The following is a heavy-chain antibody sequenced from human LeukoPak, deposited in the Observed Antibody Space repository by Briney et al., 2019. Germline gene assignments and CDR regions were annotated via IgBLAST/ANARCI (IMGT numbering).Heavy chain of an antibody. J-gene: IGHJ4*02. D-gene: IGHD3-22*01. Sequence: GASVKVSCKASGYTFSGYYMHWVRQAPGQGVEWMGWINPNSGATNYAQTLQGRVTMTRDTSISIVYMELSRLRTDDTAVYCCARALRYDDSSGYYAYWGQGTLVTVSS. V-gene: IGHV1-2*02. CDR1: GYTFSGYY. CDR2: INPNSGAT. CDR3: ARALRYDDSSGYYAY.